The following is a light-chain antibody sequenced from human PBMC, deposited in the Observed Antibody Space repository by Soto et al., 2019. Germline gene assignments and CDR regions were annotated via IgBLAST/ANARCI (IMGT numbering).Light chain of an antibody. Sequence: EFVLTQSPGKLSLSPGERATLSCRASQSISSSFLAWYQQKPGQAPRLLIYGASSRGTGIPDRFRGSGSGTDFTLTISRLEPEDFAVYYCQQYGSSPPLTFGGGTKVEIK. J-gene: IGKJ4*01. CDR3: QQYGSSPPLT. CDR1: QSISSSF. V-gene: IGKV3-20*01. CDR2: GAS.